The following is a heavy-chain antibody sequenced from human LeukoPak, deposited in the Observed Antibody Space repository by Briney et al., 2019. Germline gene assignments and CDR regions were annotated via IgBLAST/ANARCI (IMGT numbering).Heavy chain of an antibody. Sequence: GASVKDSCKASGYTFTGYYMHWVRQAPGQGLEWMGWINPNSGGTNYAQKFQGRVTMTRDTSISTAYMELSRLRSDDTAVYYCASFMGAAGHYFDYWGQGTLVTVSS. D-gene: IGHD6-13*01. CDR2: INPNSGGT. V-gene: IGHV1-2*02. CDR3: ASFMGAAGHYFDY. CDR1: GYTFTGYY. J-gene: IGHJ4*02.